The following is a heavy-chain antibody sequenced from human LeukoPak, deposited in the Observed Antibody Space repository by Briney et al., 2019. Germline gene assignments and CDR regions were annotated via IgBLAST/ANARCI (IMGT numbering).Heavy chain of an antibody. CDR3: ARDRSISGSYYGDFDY. D-gene: IGHD1-26*01. CDR2: IYTSGST. CDR1: GGSISSYY. J-gene: IGHJ4*02. V-gene: IGHV4-4*07. Sequence: SETLPLTSTVSGGSISSYYWSWLRQPAGKGLEWIGRIYTSGSTNYNPSLKSRVTISVDKSKNQFSLKLSSVTAADTAVYYCARDRSISGSYYGDFDYWGQGTLVTVSS.